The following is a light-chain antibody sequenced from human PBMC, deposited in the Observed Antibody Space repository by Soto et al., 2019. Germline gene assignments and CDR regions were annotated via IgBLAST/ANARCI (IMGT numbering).Light chain of an antibody. V-gene: IGKV1-5*01. CDR2: DAS. J-gene: IGKJ1*01. Sequence: DIQMTQSPSTLSASVGDRVTITCRASQSISSWLAWYQQKPGKAPKLLIYDASSLEIGVPSRFSGSGSGTEFTLTISSLQPDDFATYYRQQYNSYWTFGQGTKVEIK. CDR3: QQYNSYWT. CDR1: QSISSW.